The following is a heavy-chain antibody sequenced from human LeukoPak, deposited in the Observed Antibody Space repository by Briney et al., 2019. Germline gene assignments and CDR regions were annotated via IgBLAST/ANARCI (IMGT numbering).Heavy chain of an antibody. CDR1: GYTFTSYG. D-gene: IGHD4-23*01. CDR3: ARGDYGGGFDY. J-gene: IGHJ4*02. Sequence: GASVKVSCKASGYTFTSYGSTWVRQAPGQGLEWMGWISSYNGDTKYAQKVQGRVTVTTDTSTSTAYMELRSLSLDDTAVYYCARGDYGGGFDYWGQGTLVTVSS. CDR2: ISSYNGDT. V-gene: IGHV1-18*01.